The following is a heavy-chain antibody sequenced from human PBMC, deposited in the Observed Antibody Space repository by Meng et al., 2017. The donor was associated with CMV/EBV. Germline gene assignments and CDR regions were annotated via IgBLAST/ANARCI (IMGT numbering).Heavy chain of an antibody. D-gene: IGHD2-2*01. CDR2: IWYDGSNK. J-gene: IGHJ6*02. CDR1: GFTFSSYG. V-gene: IGHV3-33*01. CDR3: ARDGPIVVVRGHYGMDV. Sequence: GESLKISCAASGFTFSSYGMHWVRQAPGKGLEWVAVIWYDGSNKYYADSVKGRFTISRDNAKNSLYLQMNSLRAEDTAVYYCARDGPIVVVRGHYGMDVWGQGTTVTVSS.